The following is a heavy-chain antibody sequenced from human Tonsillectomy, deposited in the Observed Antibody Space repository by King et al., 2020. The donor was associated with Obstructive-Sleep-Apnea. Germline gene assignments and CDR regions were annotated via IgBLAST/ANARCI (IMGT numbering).Heavy chain of an antibody. CDR2: ISGSGGST. Sequence: VQLVESGGGLVQPGGSLRLSCAASGFTFSSYAMSWVRQAPGKGLEWVSAISGSGGSTYYADSVKGRFTISRDNSKNTLYLHMNSLRAEDTAVFYCAKFGGATGDYYYGMDVGGQGTTVTVS. CDR3: AKFGGATGDYYYGMDV. D-gene: IGHD3-16*01. V-gene: IGHV3-23*04. J-gene: IGHJ6*02. CDR1: GFTFSSYA.